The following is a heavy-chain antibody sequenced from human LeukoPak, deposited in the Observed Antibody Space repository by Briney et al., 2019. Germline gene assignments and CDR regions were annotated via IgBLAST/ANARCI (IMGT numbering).Heavy chain of an antibody. CDR3: ARDIRPHYYDSSGSAYGMDV. CDR1: GFTVSCNY. CDR2: IYRCGST. V-gene: IGHV3-53*01. D-gene: IGHD3-22*01. Sequence: GGSLTLSCAASGFTVSCNYMIWVPQAPGKGLEWVSVIYRCGSTYYADSEKGRFTISRDNSKNTLYLQMNSQRAEDTAVYYCARDIRPHYYDSSGSAYGMDVWGQGTTVTVSS. J-gene: IGHJ6*02.